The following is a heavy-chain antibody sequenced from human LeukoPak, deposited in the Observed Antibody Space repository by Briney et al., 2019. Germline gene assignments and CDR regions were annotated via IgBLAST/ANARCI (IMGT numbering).Heavy chain of an antibody. V-gene: IGHV3-23*01. CDR3: ASCPHFIGTVDAFDT. CDR2: ISGTGDTT. J-gene: IGHJ3*02. CDR1: GLSLTGYA. D-gene: IGHD1-26*01. Sequence: QAGGSLRLSCAASGLSLTGYAIRWVCQAPGKGLEWVSRISGTGDTTYYADSVKGRFTVSRDSSKNTMYLQMNSLRFEDTAVYYYASCPHFIGTVDAFDTWGQGTLVTVSS.